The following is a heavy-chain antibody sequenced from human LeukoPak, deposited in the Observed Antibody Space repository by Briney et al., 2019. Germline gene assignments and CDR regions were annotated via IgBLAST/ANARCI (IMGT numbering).Heavy chain of an antibody. D-gene: IGHD4-17*01. CDR1: GSSFSEYF. J-gene: IGHJ4*02. CDR3: AREVGGDFDALDY. CDR2: IKHGGVT. V-gene: IGHV4-34*01. Sequence: SETLSLTCGVHGSSFSEYFWHWVRQSPREGLEWIGDIKHGGVTNYNPSLMGRVTISVDTSKNQFSLMLTSVTAADTAVYYCAREVGGDFDALDYWGQGTLVTVSS.